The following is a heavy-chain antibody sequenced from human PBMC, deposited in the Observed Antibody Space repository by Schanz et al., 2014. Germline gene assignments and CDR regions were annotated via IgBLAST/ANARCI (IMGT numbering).Heavy chain of an antibody. CDR2: INPSSGTT. D-gene: IGHD6-13*01. V-gene: IGHV1-46*02. J-gene: IGHJ4*02. CDR1: GYSLNELS. CDR3: ARDGEAAAGCDY. Sequence: QVQLVQSGAEVKKPGASVKVSCKVSGYSLNELSMHWVRQAPGQGLEWMGKINPSSGTTRIAQNFQGRLTVTRDTSTSTVYMELSSLRSEDTAVYYCARDGEAAAGCDYWGQGTLVTVSS.